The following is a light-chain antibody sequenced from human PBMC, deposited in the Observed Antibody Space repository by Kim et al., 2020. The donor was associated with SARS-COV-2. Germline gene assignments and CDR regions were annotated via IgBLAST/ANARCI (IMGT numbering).Light chain of an antibody. Sequence: SAFVGDRFTITCRASQDIRNDLCWYQQKPGKAPKLLIYAASTLQSGVPSRFSGSGSATDFTLTISSLQAEDFATYYCLQNYNYPHTFGQGTKLEI. V-gene: IGKV1-6*01. J-gene: IGKJ2*01. CDR3: LQNYNYPHT. CDR1: QDIRND. CDR2: AAS.